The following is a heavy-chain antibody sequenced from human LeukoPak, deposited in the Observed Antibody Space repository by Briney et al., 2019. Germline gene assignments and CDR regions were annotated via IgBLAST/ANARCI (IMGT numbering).Heavy chain of an antibody. CDR1: GGSISSYY. Sequence: SETLSLTCTVSGGSISSYYWSWIRQPPGKGLEWIGYIRYSGSTNYNPSLKSRVTISVDTSKNQFSLKLSSVTAADTAVYYCARMTRGGYYYGMDVWGQGTTVTVSS. CDR3: ARMTRGGYYYGMDV. D-gene: IGHD3-16*01. J-gene: IGHJ6*02. CDR2: IRYSGST. V-gene: IGHV4-59*08.